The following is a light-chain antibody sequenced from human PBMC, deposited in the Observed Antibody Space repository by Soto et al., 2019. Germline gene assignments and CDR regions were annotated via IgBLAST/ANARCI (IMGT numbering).Light chain of an antibody. V-gene: IGKV3-11*01. CDR1: QSVSSY. CDR3: QQRSNCPLT. J-gene: IGKJ4*02. Sequence: EIVLTQSPATLSLSPGERATLSCRASQSVSSYLAWYQQKPGQAPRLLLYDASNKATGIPARFSGSGSGTDFTLTISSLEPEDVAVYYCQQRSNCPLTFGGGTKVEIK. CDR2: DAS.